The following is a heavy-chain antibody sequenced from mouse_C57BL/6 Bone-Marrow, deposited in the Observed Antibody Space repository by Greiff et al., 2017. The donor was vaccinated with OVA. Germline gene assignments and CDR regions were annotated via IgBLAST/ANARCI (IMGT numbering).Heavy chain of an antibody. CDR3: ARDDYDLYYFDY. CDR2: INPYNGDT. D-gene: IGHD2-4*01. V-gene: IGHV1-37*01. J-gene: IGHJ2*01. CDR1: GYSFTGYF. Sequence: EVQLQQSGPELVKPGASVKISCKASGYSFTGYFMNWVKQSHGKSLEWIGRINPYNGDTFYNQKFKGKATLTVDKSSSSAHMELLSMTSEDFEVDDCARDDYDLYYFDYWGQGTTLTVSS.